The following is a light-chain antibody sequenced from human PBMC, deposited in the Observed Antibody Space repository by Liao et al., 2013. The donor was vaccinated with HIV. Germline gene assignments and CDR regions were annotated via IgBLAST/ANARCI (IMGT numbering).Light chain of an antibody. CDR2: YDS. CDR3: QLWDSSSDHPYV. Sequence: SYELTQPPSVSLAPGKTARITCGGNNIGTKGVHWYQQKPGQAPVVVINYDSDRPSGIPERFSGSNSGNTATLTISRVEPGDEADYYCQLWDSSSDHPYVFGTGTQVTVL. J-gene: IGLJ1*01. V-gene: IGLV3-21*01. CDR1: NIGTKG.